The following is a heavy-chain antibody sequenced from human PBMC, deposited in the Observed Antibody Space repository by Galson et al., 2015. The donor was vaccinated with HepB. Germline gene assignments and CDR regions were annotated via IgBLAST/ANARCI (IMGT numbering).Heavy chain of an antibody. CDR1: GYTFTGYF. V-gene: IGHV1-2*06. CDR3: AGGRPAAIDY. CDR2: INPNSGGT. Sequence: SVKVSCKASGYTFTGYFLHWVRQAPGQGLEWMGRINPNSGGTNYAQKFQGRVTMTRDTSITTAYMELSRLRSDDTAVYYCAGGRPAAIDYWGRGTLVTVSS. D-gene: IGHD2-2*01. J-gene: IGHJ4*02.